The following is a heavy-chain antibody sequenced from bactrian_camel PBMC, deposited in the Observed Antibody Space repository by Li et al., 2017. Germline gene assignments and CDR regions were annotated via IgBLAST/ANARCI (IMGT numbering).Heavy chain of an antibody. J-gene: IGHJ4*01. CDR3: AANLRYLCGAYGPSWYAH. CDR1: GVAYTMYC. Sequence: HVQLVESGGGSVQAGGSLRLSCAAPGVAYTMYCMAWFRQAPGKEREGVAAICIDSTDYTYYFDSVKGRFTISRDNAKNTLYLQMNSLKPEDSAMYYCAANLRYLCGAYGPSWYAHWGQGTQVTVS. V-gene: IGHV3S6*01. D-gene: IGHD6*01. CDR2: ICIDSTDYT.